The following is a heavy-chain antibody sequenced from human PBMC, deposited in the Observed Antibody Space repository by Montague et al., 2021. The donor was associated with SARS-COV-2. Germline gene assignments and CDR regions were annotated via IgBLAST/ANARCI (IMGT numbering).Heavy chain of an antibody. V-gene: IGHV4-39*01. CDR3: ARPGSGYSYGSGAFDY. D-gene: IGHD5-18*01. CDR2: IYYTENT. CDR1: GGSISNSTYY. Sequence: SETLSLTCTVSGGSISNSTYYWDWIRQPPGKGLEWIGSIYYTENTYYNPSLKSRVTISIDTSKNQFSLKLSSVTAADTAVYYCARPGSGYSYGSGAFDYWGQGTLVTVSS. J-gene: IGHJ4*02.